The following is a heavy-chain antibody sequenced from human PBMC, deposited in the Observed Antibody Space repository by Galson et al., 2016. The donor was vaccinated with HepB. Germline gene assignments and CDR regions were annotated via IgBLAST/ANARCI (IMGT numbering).Heavy chain of an antibody. CDR3: ARDTSSNIRADY. CDR2: IYSDGST. D-gene: IGHD3-16*01. J-gene: IGHJ4*02. CDR1: GFTVSGDY. V-gene: IGHV3-53*01. Sequence: SLRLSCAASGFTVSGDYMSWVRQAPGKGLGWVSIIYSDGSTYYADSVKGRFTISRDDTKNTLYLQMSSLSPGDTAVYYCARDTSSNIRADYWGQGTLVTVSS.